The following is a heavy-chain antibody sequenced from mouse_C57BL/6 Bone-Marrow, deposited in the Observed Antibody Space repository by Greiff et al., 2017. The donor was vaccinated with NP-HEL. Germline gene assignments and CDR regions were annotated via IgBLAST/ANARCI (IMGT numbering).Heavy chain of an antibody. J-gene: IGHJ2*01. D-gene: IGHD2-5*01. CDR3: YSNLYYIDY. CDR2: ISDGGSYT. CDR1: GFTFSSYA. Sequence: EVQVVESGGGLVKPGGSLKLSCAASGFTFSSYAMSWVRQTPEKRLEWVATISDGGSYTYYPDNVKGRFTISRDNAKNNLYLQMSHLKSEDTTMYYNYSNLYYIDYWGQGTTLTVSS. V-gene: IGHV5-4*01.